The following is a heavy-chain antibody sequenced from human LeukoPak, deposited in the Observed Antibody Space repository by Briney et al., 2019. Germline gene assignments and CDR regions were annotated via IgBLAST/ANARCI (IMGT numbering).Heavy chain of an antibody. Sequence: ASVKVSCKASGYTFTSYYMHWVRQAPGQGLEWMGGIIPIFGTANYAQKFQGRVTITADESTSTAYMELSSLRSEDTAVYYCARVMLWQQQLGGGRDYWGQGTLVTVSS. V-gene: IGHV1-69*13. CDR2: IIPIFGTA. D-gene: IGHD6-13*01. CDR1: GYTFTSYY. J-gene: IGHJ4*02. CDR3: ARVMLWQQQLGGGRDY.